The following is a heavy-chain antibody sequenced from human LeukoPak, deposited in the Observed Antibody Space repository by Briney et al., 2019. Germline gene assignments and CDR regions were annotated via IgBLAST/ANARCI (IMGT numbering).Heavy chain of an antibody. Sequence: SETLSLTCTVSGGSISSYYWSWIRQPAGKGLEWIGRIYTSGSTNYNPSLKSRVTMSVDTSKNQFSLRMSSVTAADLAVYYCAREDIVVVPAAISRWFDAWGQGTLVTVS. CDR1: GGSISSYY. D-gene: IGHD2-2*02. CDR2: IYTSGST. CDR3: AREDIVVVPAAISRWFDA. V-gene: IGHV4-4*07. J-gene: IGHJ5*02.